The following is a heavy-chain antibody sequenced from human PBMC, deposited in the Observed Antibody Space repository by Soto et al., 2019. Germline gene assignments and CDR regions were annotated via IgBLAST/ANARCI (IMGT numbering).Heavy chain of an antibody. CDR1: GFTFSSYG. D-gene: IGHD2-15*01. CDR2: IWYDGSNK. J-gene: IGHJ6*02. CDR3: ASEYCSGGSCYYYGMDV. Sequence: QVQLVESGGGVVQPGRSLRLSCAASGFTFSSYGMHWVRQAPGKGLEWVAVIWYDGSNKYYADSVKGRFTISRDNSKNTLNLQMNSLRAEDTAVYYCASEYCSGGSCYYYGMDVWGRGTTVTVSS. V-gene: IGHV3-33*01.